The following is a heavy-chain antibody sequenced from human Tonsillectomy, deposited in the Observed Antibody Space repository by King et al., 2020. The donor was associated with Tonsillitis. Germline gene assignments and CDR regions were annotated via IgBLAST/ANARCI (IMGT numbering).Heavy chain of an antibody. D-gene: IGHD6-6*01. CDR2: INPSSGGT. V-gene: IGHV1-2*02. Sequence: VQLVESGAEVKKPGASVKVSCKASGYTFTGYYMHWVRQAPGQGLEWMGWINPSSGGTNYAQKFQGRVTMTRATSISTAYMELTRLRSDDTAVYYCARDRREAYSSSSGVYYYGMDVGGQGTTVTVSS. CDR1: GYTFTGYY. J-gene: IGHJ6*02. CDR3: ARDRREAYSSSSGVYYYGMDV.